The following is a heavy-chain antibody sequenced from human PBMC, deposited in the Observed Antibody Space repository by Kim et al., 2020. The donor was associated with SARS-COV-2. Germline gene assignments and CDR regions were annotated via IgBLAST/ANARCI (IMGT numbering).Heavy chain of an antibody. Sequence: SETLSLTCTVSGGSISSYYWSWIRQPPGKGLEWIGYIYYSGSTNYNPSLKNRVTISVDTSKNQFSLKLSSVTAADTGVSSWARDVSGSYLRWFDPWGQGT. CDR2: IYYSGST. J-gene: IGHJ5*02. D-gene: IGHD1-26*01. V-gene: IGHV4-59*01. CDR1: GGSISSYY. CDR3: ARDVSGSYLRWFDP.